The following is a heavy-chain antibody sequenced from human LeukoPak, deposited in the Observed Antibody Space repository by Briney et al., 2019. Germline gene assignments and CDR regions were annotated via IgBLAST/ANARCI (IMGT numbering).Heavy chain of an antibody. V-gene: IGHV1-18*04. J-gene: IGHJ5*02. Sequence: ASVKVSCKASGYTFTSYYMHWVRQAPGQGLEWMGWISAYNGNTNYAQKLQGRVTMTTDTSTSTAYMELRSLRSDDTAVYYCAREIRYFDWSTQNWFDPWGQGTLVTVSS. D-gene: IGHD3-9*01. CDR3: AREIRYFDWSTQNWFDP. CDR1: GYTFTSYY. CDR2: ISAYNGNT.